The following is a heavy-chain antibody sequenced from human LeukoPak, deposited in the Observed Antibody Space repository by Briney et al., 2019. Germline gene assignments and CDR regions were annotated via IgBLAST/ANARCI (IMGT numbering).Heavy chain of an antibody. CDR2: ISGSGGST. D-gene: IGHD3-10*01. CDR1: GFTFSSYA. V-gene: IGHV3-23*01. J-gene: IGHJ5*02. CDR3: AKGPPTPRYYYGPGSYYNLPFDP. Sequence: PGGSLRLSCAASGFTFSSYAMSWVRQAPGKGLEWVSAISGSGGSTYYADSVKGRFTISRDNSKNTLYLQMNSLRAEDTAVYYCAKGPPTPRYYYGPGSYYNLPFDPWGQGTLVTVSA.